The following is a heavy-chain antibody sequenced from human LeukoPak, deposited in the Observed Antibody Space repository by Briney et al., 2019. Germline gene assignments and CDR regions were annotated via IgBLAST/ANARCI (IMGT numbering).Heavy chain of an antibody. V-gene: IGHV4-34*01. Sequence: PSETLSLTCAVYGGSFSAYYWSWIRQSPGKGLEWIGEINQSGSTNYNPSLKSRVTISVDTSKNQFSLKLSSVTAADTAVYYCARRRFDYGGNSDYFDYWGQGTLVTVSS. CDR2: INQSGST. CDR3: ARRRFDYGGNSDYFDY. CDR1: GGSFSAYY. D-gene: IGHD4-23*01. J-gene: IGHJ4*02.